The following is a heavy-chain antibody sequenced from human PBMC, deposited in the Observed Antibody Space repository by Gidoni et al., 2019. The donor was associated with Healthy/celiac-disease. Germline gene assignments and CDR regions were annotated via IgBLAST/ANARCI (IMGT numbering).Heavy chain of an antibody. J-gene: IGHJ5*02. CDR3: ARDKWRSAATLDNWFDP. Sequence: EVQLVESGGGLVQPGGSLRLSCAASGFTFSSYSMNWVRQAPGKGLEWVSYISSSSSTIYYADSVKGRFTISRDNAKNSLYLQMNSLRAEDTAVYYCARDKWRSAATLDNWFDPWGQGTLVTVSS. D-gene: IGHD2-15*01. CDR2: ISSSSSTI. V-gene: IGHV3-48*01. CDR1: GFTFSSYS.